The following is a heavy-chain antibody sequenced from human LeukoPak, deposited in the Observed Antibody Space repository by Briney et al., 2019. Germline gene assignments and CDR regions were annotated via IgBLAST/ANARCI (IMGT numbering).Heavy chain of an antibody. V-gene: IGHV3-33*01. D-gene: IGHD1-20*01. CDR2: ICFDGSNK. CDR1: GFTFRSYG. J-gene: IGHJ6*02. CDR3: ARGDLNWKPVRYAMDV. Sequence: GGSLRLSCAASGFTFRSYGMHWVRQAPGKGLEGVAGICFDGSNKNYGASVKDRFTISRDNSKNTLFLEMNSMRGEDTAVYYCARGDLNWKPVRYAMDVWGQGTTVTVSS.